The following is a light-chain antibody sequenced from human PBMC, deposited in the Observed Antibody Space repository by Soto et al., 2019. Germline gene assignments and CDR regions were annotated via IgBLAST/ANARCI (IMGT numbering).Light chain of an antibody. CDR2: GAS. Sequence: EIVMTQSPATLSVSPGERATLSCRASQSVSSKLAWYQQKRGQAPRLLISGASTRAPGIPARFTGSGSGTDFTLTISSLQSEDFAVYYCQQHNNWPPTFGQGTKVEIK. J-gene: IGKJ1*01. CDR1: QSVSSK. CDR3: QQHNNWPPT. V-gene: IGKV3-15*01.